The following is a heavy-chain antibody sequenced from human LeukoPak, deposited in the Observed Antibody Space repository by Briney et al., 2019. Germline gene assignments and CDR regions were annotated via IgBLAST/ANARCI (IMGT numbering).Heavy chain of an antibody. Sequence: ASVKVSCKGSDYTFTSYGISWVRQAPGQGLEWMGWISAYNGNTNYAQKLQGRVTMSTDTSTSTAYMELRSLRSEDTAVYYCARDRDGYNLKMTNWFDPWGQGTLVTVSS. V-gene: IGHV1-18*01. D-gene: IGHD5-24*01. CDR2: ISAYNGNT. J-gene: IGHJ5*02. CDR3: ARDRDGYNLKMTNWFDP. CDR1: DYTFTSYG.